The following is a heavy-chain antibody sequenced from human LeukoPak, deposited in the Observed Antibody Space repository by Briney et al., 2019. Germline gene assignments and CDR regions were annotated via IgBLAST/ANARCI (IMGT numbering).Heavy chain of an antibody. CDR2: IWYDGSNK. CDR1: GFTFSSYG. J-gene: IGHJ4*02. Sequence: PGGSLRLSCAASGFTFSSYGMHWVRQAPGKGLEWVAVIWYDGSNKYYADSVRGRFTISRDNSKNTLYLQMNSLRAEDTAVYYCARAPLIQWLAFDYWGQGTLVTVSS. D-gene: IGHD6-19*01. V-gene: IGHV3-30*19. CDR3: ARAPLIQWLAFDY.